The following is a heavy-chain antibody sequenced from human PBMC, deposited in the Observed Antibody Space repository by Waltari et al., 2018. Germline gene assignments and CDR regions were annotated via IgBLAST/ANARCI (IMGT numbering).Heavy chain of an antibody. D-gene: IGHD1-20*01. CDR1: GITFTKYA. V-gene: IGHV3-23*01. CDR3: ATPFYNWDDPLHS. J-gene: IGHJ4*02. CDR2: SSVSDCT. Sequence: EVQLLESGGDLVQPGGSLRLSCAASGITFTKYAINWVRLAPGTGLGVVSGSSVSDCTEYADSVKGRFTISRDTSKNTVYLQMNGLRAEDTAVYYCATPFYNWDDPLHSWGQGTLVTVSS.